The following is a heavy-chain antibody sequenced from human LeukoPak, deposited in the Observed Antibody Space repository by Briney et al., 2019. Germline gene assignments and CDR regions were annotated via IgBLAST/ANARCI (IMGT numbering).Heavy chain of an antibody. D-gene: IGHD5-12*01. CDR1: GGSISSYY. Sequence: SETLSLTCTVSGGSISSYYWSWIRHPPGKGLEWIGYIYYSGSTYYNPSLKSRVTISVDTSKNQFSLKLSSVTAADTAVYYCRAVGVATPVRLDYWGQGTLVTVSS. CDR2: IYYSGST. J-gene: IGHJ4*02. V-gene: IGHV4-59*04. CDR3: RAVGVATPVRLDY.